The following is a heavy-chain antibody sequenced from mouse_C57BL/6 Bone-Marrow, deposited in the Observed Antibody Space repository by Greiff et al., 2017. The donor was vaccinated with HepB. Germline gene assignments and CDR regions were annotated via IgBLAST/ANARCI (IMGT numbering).Heavy chain of an antibody. CDR2: IWGVGST. V-gene: IGHV2-6*01. CDR1: GFSLTSYG. Sequence: VKLMESGPGLVAPSQRLSITCTVSGFSLTSYGVDWVRQSPGKGLEWLGVIWGVGSTNYNSAPKSRLSISKDNSKSQVFLKMNSLQTDDTAMYYCARGSAYWGQGTLVTVSA. J-gene: IGHJ3*01. CDR3: ARGSAY.